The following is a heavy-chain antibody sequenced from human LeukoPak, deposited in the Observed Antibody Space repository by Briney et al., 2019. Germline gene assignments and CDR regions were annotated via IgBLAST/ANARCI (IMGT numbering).Heavy chain of an antibody. D-gene: IGHD3-16*01. CDR2: IYYTGDT. CDR1: GDSITSYY. J-gene: IGHJ5*02. Sequence: TSETLSLTCTVSGDSITSYYWTWIRQPPGKGLEWIGYIYYTGDTNYSPSLKSRVTISLDTSRNQFSLKLSSVTAADTAVYYCARADYWGGSKNYDNWFDPWGQGTLVTVSS. CDR3: ARADYWGGSKNYDNWFDP. V-gene: IGHV4-59*01.